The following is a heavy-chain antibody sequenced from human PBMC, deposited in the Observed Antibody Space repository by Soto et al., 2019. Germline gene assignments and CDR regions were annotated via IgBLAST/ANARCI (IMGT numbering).Heavy chain of an antibody. V-gene: IGHV3-48*03. Sequence: VGSLRLSCAASGFTFSRFELHWVRQAPGKGLEWISYISSSGSTAYYASSVEGRFTISRDNANNSVYLQMDSLRAEDTALYYCTRAAWFPYLSFYWGQGALVTVSS. CDR1: GFTFSRFE. D-gene: IGHD3-10*01. CDR2: ISSSGSTA. J-gene: IGHJ4*02. CDR3: TRAAWFPYLSFY.